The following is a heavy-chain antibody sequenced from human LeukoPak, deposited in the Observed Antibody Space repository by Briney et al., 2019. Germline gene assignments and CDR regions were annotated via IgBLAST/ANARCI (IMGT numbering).Heavy chain of an antibody. CDR1: GFTFTNYW. V-gene: IGHV3-49*04. CDR2: IRSKAYGGTT. J-gene: IGHJ2*01. Sequence: GGSLRLSCAASGFTFTNYWMNWVRQAPGKGLEWVGFIRSKAYGGTTEYAASVKGRFTISRDDSKSIAYLQMNSLKTEDTAVYYCTRDDWYFDLWGRGTLVTVSS. CDR3: TRDDWYFDL.